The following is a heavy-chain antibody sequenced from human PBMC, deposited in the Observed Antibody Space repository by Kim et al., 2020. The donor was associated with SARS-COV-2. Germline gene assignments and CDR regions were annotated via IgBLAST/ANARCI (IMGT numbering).Heavy chain of an antibody. Sequence: GGSLRLSCAASGFTFSSYSMNWVRQAPGKGLEWVSSISSSSSYIYYADSVKGRFTISRDNAKNSLYLQMNSLRAEDTAVYYCARDPFSGIAAAGTLPTPPYYFDYWGQGTLVTVSS. D-gene: IGHD6-13*01. CDR3: ARDPFSGIAAAGTLPTPPYYFDY. V-gene: IGHV3-21*01. CDR2: ISSSSSYI. CDR1: GFTFSSYS. J-gene: IGHJ4*02.